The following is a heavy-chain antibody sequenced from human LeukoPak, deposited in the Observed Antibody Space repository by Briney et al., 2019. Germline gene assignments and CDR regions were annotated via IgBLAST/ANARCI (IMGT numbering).Heavy chain of an antibody. CDR3: ARGAGSGWYQLDWFDP. J-gene: IGHJ5*02. CDR2: INSDGSST. V-gene: IGHV3-74*01. Sequence: GGSLRLSCAASGFTFSSYWMHWVRQAPGKGLVWVSRINSDGSSTSYADSVKGRFTISRDNAKNTLYLQMNSLRAEDTAVYYCARGAGSGWYQLDWFDPWGQGTLVTVSS. CDR1: GFTFSSYW. D-gene: IGHD6-19*01.